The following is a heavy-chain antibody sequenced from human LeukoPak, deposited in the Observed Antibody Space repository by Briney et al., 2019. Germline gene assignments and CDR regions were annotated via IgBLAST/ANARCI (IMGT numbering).Heavy chain of an antibody. CDR2: INPNSGGT. J-gene: IGHJ4*02. Sequence: ASVKVSCKASGYTFTGYYMHWVRQAPGQGLEWMGWINPNSGGTNYAQKFQGRVTMTRDTSISTAYMELSRLRFDDTAVYYCARGSDSSSWYSFDYWGQGTLVTVSS. CDR3: ARGSDSSSWYSFDY. V-gene: IGHV1-2*02. D-gene: IGHD6-13*01. CDR1: GYTFTGYY.